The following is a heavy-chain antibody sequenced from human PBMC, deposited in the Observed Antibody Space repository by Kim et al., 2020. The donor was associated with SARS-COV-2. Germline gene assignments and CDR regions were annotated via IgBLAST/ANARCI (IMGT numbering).Heavy chain of an antibody. V-gene: IGHV4-59*08. D-gene: IGHD3-22*01. J-gene: IGHJ6*02. Sequence: RVTISVDTSKNQFSLKLSSVTAADTAVYYCARQNPLYYDSSGYYYYGMDVWGQGTTVTVSS. CDR3: ARQNPLYYDSSGYYYYGMDV.